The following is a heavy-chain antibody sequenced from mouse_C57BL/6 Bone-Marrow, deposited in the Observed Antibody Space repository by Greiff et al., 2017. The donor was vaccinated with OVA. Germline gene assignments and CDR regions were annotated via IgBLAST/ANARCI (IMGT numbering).Heavy chain of an antibody. Sequence: QVHVQQSGAELARPGASVKMSCKASGYTFTSYTMHWVKQRPGQGLEWIGYINPSSGYTKYNQKFKDKATLTADKSSSTAYMQLSSLTSEDSAVYYGARIDDGYYVEFDYWGQGTTLTVSS. V-gene: IGHV1-4*01. J-gene: IGHJ2*01. CDR1: GYTFTSYT. CDR2: INPSSGYT. CDR3: ARIDDGYYVEFDY. D-gene: IGHD2-3*01.